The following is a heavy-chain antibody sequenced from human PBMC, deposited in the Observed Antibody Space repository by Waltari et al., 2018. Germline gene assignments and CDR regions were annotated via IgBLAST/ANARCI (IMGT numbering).Heavy chain of an antibody. Sequence: EVQLVESGGGLVQPGGSLRLSCAASGFTFSSYAMHWVRQAPGKGLEYVSAIRSNGGSTYYANSVKGRFTISRDNSKNTLYRQMGSLRAEDMAVYYCARDWFRPFGVFIIPSFGMDVWGQGTTVTVSS. J-gene: IGHJ6*02. CDR1: GFTFSSYA. D-gene: IGHD3-3*01. CDR3: ARDWFRPFGVFIIPSFGMDV. CDR2: IRSNGGST. V-gene: IGHV3-64*01.